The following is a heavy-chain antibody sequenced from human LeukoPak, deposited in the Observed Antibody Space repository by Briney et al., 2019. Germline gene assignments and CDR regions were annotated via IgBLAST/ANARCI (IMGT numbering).Heavy chain of an antibody. CDR2: INHSGST. CDR1: GGSFSGYY. D-gene: IGHD3-22*01. CDR3: ARVRGRSYYDSSGYLDY. Sequence: SETLSLTCAVYGGSFSGYYWSWIRQPPGKGLEWIGEINHSGSTNYNPSLKSRVTISVDTSKNQFSLKLSSVTAADTAVYYCARVRGRSYYDSSGYLDYWGQGTLATVSS. J-gene: IGHJ4*02. V-gene: IGHV4-34*01.